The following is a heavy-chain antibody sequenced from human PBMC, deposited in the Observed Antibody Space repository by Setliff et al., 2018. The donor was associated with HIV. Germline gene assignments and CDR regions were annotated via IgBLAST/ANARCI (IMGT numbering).Heavy chain of an antibody. CDR1: GGSISSYY. D-gene: IGHD5-12*01. CDR2: IYYSGST. CDR3: ARGSRYGGMDV. Sequence: PSETLSLTCTVSGGSISSYYWSWIRQPPGKGLEWIGYIYYSGSTNYNPSLKSRVTISVDTSKTQFSLKLSSVTAADTAVYYCARGSRYGGMDVWGKGTTVTVSS. J-gene: IGHJ6*03. V-gene: IGHV4-59*01.